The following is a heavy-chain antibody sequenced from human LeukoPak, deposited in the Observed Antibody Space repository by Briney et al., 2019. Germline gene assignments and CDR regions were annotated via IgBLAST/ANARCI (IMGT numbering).Heavy chain of an antibody. D-gene: IGHD5-18*01. CDR2: ISSSSSYI. CDR3: ARAARGPPVPAMVIG. CDR1: GFTFSSYS. J-gene: IGHJ4*02. Sequence: PGGSLRLSCAASGFTFSSYSMNWVRQAPGKGLEWVSSISSSSSYIYYADSVKGRFTISRDNAKNSLYLQMNSLRAEDTAVYYCARAARGPPVPAMVIGWGQGTLVTVSS. V-gene: IGHV3-21*01.